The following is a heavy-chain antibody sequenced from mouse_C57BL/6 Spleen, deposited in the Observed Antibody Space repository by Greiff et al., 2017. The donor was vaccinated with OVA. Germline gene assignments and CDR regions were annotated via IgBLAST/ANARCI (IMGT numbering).Heavy chain of an antibody. CDR1: GFTFSSYA. Sequence: EVKLVESGGGLVKPGGSLKLSCAASGFTFSSYAMSWVRQTPEKRLEWVATISDGGSYTYYPDNVKGRFTISRDNAKNNLYLQMSHLKSEDTAMYYCARAQYYDPDYYAMDYWGQGTSVTVSS. V-gene: IGHV5-4*03. D-gene: IGHD2-4*01. J-gene: IGHJ4*01. CDR3: ARAQYYDPDYYAMDY. CDR2: ISDGGSYT.